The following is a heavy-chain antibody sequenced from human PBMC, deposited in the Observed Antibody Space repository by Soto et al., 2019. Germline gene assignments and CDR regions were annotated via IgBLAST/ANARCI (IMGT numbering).Heavy chain of an antibody. J-gene: IGHJ6*02. V-gene: IGHV3-30*18. D-gene: IGHD6-19*01. CDR3: AKLNSGGWYYYYYGMDV. CDR2: ISYDGSNK. Sequence: QVQLVESGGGVVQPGRSLRLSCAASGFTFSSYGMHWVRQAPGKGLEWVAVISYDGSNKYYADSVKGRFTISRDNSKNTLYLQMNSLRAEDTAVYYCAKLNSGGWYYYYYGMDVWGQGTTVTVSS. CDR1: GFTFSSYG.